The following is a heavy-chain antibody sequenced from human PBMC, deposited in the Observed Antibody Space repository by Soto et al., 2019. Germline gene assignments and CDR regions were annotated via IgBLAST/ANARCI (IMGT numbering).Heavy chain of an antibody. CDR1: GGSISSGGTGSY. J-gene: IGHJ4*02. CDR2: IYYTGNT. V-gene: IGHV4-31*03. Sequence: QVQLQESGPGLVKPSQTLSLTCTVSGGSISSGGTGSYWTWIRQLPGKGLEWIGYIYYTGNTYYNPSLKSRPTISIDPSENHFSRKLTSVTAAATAVYFCASGHDAYKVRYWGQGTLVTVSS. CDR3: ASGHDAYKVRY. D-gene: IGHD1-1*01.